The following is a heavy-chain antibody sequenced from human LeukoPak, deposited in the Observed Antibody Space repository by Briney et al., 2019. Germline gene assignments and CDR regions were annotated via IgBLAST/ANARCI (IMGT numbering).Heavy chain of an antibody. J-gene: IGHJ6*02. D-gene: IGHD6-19*01. CDR3: ARDSKASSGWVYYYYGMDV. CDR1: GYIFTGYY. CDR2: INPNSGGT. V-gene: IGHV1-2*04. Sequence: GASVKVSCKASGYIFTGYYMHWVRQAPGQGLEWMGWINPNSGGTNYAQKFQGWVTMTRDTSISTAYMELSRLRSDDTAVYYCARDSKASSGWVYYYYGMDVWGQGTTVTVSS.